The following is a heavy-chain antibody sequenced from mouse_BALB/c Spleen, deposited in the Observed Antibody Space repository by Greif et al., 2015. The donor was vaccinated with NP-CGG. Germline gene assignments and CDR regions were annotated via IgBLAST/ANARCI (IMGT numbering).Heavy chain of an antibody. CDR1: GFSLTSYG. D-gene: IGHD1-1*01. CDR2: IWAGGST. Sequence: VNVVESGPGLVAPSQSLSITCTVSGFSLTSYGVHWVRQPPGKGLEWLGVIWAGGSTNYNSALMSRLSISKDNSKSQVFLKMNSLQTDDTAMYYCGSRAMDYWGQGTSVTVSS. V-gene: IGHV2-9*02. CDR3: GSRAMDY. J-gene: IGHJ4*01.